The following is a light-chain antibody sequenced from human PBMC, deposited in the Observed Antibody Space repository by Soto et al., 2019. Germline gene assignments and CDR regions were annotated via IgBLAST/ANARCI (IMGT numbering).Light chain of an antibody. Sequence: AIQMTQSPSSLSASVGDRVTITCRASQGIRNDLGWYQQKPGKAPKLLIYAASSLQSGVPARFSGSGSGTDFTLTISSLQPEDCATYYCLQDDKYPPAFGGGTKGEIK. CDR1: QGIRND. J-gene: IGKJ4*01. V-gene: IGKV1-6*01. CDR2: AAS. CDR3: LQDDKYPPA.